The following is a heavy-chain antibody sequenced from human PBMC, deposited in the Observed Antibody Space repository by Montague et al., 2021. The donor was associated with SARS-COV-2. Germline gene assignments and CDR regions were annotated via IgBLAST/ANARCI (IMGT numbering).Heavy chain of an antibody. J-gene: IGHJ4*02. CDR2: IHYIGNT. Sequence: SETLSLTCNVSGASISRSDYYWAWIRQPPGKGLELIGSIHYIGNTYYNLSLESRVTISVDTSENQFSLKLRSVIAADTAVYYCARLLPDGTVVATDIPFDSWGQGTLVTVSS. CDR1: GASISRSDYY. CDR3: ARLLPDGTVVATDIPFDS. V-gene: IGHV4-39*01. D-gene: IGHD2-21*02.